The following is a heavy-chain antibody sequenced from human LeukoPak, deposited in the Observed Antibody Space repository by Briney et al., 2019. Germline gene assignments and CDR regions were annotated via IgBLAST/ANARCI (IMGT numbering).Heavy chain of an antibody. CDR1: GFTFSTYA. D-gene: IGHD2-15*01. J-gene: IGHJ4*02. V-gene: IGHV3-23*01. CDR2: ISGSGDST. CDR3: AKDHLGYCSGGSCYDFDY. Sequence: GGSLRLSCAASGFTFSTYAMRWVRQAPGKGLEWVSGISGSGDSTYYADSVKGRFTISRDNSKNTLYLQMNSLRAEDTAVYYCAKDHLGYCSGGSCYDFDYWGQGTLVTVSS.